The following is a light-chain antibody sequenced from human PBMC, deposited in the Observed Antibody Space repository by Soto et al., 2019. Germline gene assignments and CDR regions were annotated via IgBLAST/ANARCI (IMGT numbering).Light chain of an antibody. CDR3: QQRSNWPLIT. CDR2: DAS. Sequence: EIVLTQSPATLSLSPGERATLSCRASQGIGTYLGWYQQKPGQAPRLLIYDASNRATGIPARFSGSGSGTDFTLTISSLEPEDFAVYFCQQRSNWPLITFGPGTKVDL. J-gene: IGKJ3*01. CDR1: QGIGTY. V-gene: IGKV3-11*01.